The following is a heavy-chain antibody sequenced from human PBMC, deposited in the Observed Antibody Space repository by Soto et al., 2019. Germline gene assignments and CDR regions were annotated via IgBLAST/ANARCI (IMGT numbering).Heavy chain of an antibody. CDR3: AKASTIVGATFDY. CDR2: ISSNRSNK. CDR1: GFTFSSYS. V-gene: IGHV3-30*02. J-gene: IGHJ4*02. D-gene: IGHD1-26*01. Sequence: GGSLRLSCAASGFTFSSYSMNWVRQAPGKGLEWVAYISSNRSNKYYADSVKGRFTISRDNAKNTLYLQMNSLRAEDTAVYYCAKASTIVGATFDYWGQGTLVTVSS.